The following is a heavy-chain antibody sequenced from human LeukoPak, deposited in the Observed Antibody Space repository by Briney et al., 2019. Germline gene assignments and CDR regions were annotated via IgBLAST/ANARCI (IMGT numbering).Heavy chain of an antibody. CDR1: GFTFNNYA. CDR2: SSGNGGSASYA. D-gene: IGHD3-10*01. Sequence: GGSLRLSCAVSGFTFNNYALSWVRQAPGKGLEWVSSSSGNGGSASYAYYADSVKGRFTISRDNSKNTLSLQMNSLRAEDTALYHCARGGESLYYFDYWGQGTLVTVSS. J-gene: IGHJ4*02. V-gene: IGHV3-23*01. CDR3: ARGGESLYYFDY.